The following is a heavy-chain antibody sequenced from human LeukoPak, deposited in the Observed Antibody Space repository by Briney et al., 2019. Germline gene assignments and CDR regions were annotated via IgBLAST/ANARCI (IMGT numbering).Heavy chain of an antibody. D-gene: IGHD6-13*01. Sequence: ASVKVSCKASGYTFTGFYMHWVRQAPGQGLEWMGWINPNSGGTNYAQQFQGRVTMTRDTSISTIYMELSRLISDDTAVYYCARGTRFGAASDTGYWGQGTLVTVSS. J-gene: IGHJ4*02. CDR1: GYTFTGFY. CDR2: INPNSGGT. V-gene: IGHV1-2*02. CDR3: ARGTRFGAASDTGY.